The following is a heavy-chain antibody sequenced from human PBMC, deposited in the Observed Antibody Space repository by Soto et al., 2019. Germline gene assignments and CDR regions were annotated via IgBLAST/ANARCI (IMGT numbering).Heavy chain of an antibody. CDR1: GGTFSSYA. D-gene: IGHD3-9*01. V-gene: IGHV1-69*06. CDR3: ASELRYFDWSYYFDY. J-gene: IGHJ4*02. CDR2: IIPIFGTA. Sequence: ASVKVSCKASGGTFSSYAISWVRQAPGQGLEWMGGIIPIFGTANYAQKFQGRVTITADKSTSTAYMELSSLRSEDTAVYYCASELRYFDWSYYFDYWGQGTLVTVSS.